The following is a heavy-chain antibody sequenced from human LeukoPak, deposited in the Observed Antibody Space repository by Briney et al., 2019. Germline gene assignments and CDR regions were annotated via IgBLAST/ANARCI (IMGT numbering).Heavy chain of an antibody. Sequence: SGTLSLTCTVSGGSISSSSYYWGWIRQPPGKGLEWIGSIYYSGSTYYNPSLKSRVTISVDTSKNQFSLKLSSVTAADTAVYYCARLPGSVGGYDYWGQGTLVTVSS. CDR1: GGSISSSSYY. D-gene: IGHD5-12*01. CDR2: IYYSGST. V-gene: IGHV4-39*01. CDR3: ARLPGSVGGYDY. J-gene: IGHJ4*02.